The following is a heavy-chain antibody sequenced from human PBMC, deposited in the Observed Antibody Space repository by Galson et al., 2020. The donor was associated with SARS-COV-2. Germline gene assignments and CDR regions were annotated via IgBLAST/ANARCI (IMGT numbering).Heavy chain of an antibody. CDR3: AREIGGDYGNDAFDI. Sequence: SETLSLTCTVSGGSISSGDYYWSWIRQPPGKGLEWIGYIYYSGSTYYNPSLKSRVTISVDTSKNQFSLKLSSVTAADTAMYYCAREIGGDYGNDAFDIWGQGTMVTVSS. D-gene: IGHD4-17*01. V-gene: IGHV4-30-4*01. CDR2: IYYSGST. J-gene: IGHJ3*02. CDR1: GGSISSGDYY.